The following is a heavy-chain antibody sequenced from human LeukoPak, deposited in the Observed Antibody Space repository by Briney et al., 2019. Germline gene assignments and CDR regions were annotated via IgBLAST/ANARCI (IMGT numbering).Heavy chain of an antibody. CDR3: ASETENGNHDVFDI. J-gene: IGHJ3*02. D-gene: IGHD1-14*01. Sequence: PGGSLRLSCAASGFTFHIYEMNWVRQAPGKGLEWISYISSGGNTIYYADSVKGRFTIPRDKAKNSLYLQINSLRAEDTAVYYCASETENGNHDVFDIWGQGTMVTVSS. V-gene: IGHV3-48*03. CDR1: GFTFHIYE. CDR2: ISSGGNTI.